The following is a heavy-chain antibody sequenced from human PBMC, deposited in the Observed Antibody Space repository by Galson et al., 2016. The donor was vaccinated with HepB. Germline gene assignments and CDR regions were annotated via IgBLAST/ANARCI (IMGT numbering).Heavy chain of an antibody. CDR1: GDSTSRSSYF. CDR2: IYYGGSS. D-gene: IGHD5-24*01. V-gene: IGHV4-39*07. J-gene: IGHJ5*02. Sequence: SETLSLTCSVSGDSTSRSSYFWAWIRQPPGKGLEWIGSIYYGGSSYYNSSLKSRVTISIDNSKNQFSLRMTSVTAADTAVYYCSWGELARGFDPWGQGSLVTVSS. CDR3: SWGELARGFDP.